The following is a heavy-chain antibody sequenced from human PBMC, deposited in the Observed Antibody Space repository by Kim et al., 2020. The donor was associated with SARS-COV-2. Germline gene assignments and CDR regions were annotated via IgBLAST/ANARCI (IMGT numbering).Heavy chain of an antibody. CDR3: VRALGGDLDDF. J-gene: IGHJ4*02. V-gene: IGHV1-2*02. D-gene: IGHD3-16*01. CDR2: INPNSGGT. Sequence: ASVKVSCKASGYAFTGQSIHWVRRAPGQGPEWMGWINPNSGGTVYVDRFRGRVIMTRDTSISTAYLELNRLTTDDTAIYYCVRALGGDLDDFWGQGTLVTVSS. CDR1: GYAFTGQS.